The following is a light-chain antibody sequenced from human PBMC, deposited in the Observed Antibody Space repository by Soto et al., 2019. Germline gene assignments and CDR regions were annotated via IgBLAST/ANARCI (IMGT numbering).Light chain of an antibody. J-gene: IGLJ1*01. V-gene: IGLV2-14*01. Sequence: QSALTQPASVSGSPGQSITISCTGTSSEVGGDNLVSWYQQYPDKAPKLMIFDVNTRPSGVSNRFSGSTSGNKASLTISGLQAEDEADYYRSSYKSSSTLPYVFGTGTKLTVL. CDR3: SSYKSSSTLPYV. CDR1: SSEVGGDNL. CDR2: DVN.